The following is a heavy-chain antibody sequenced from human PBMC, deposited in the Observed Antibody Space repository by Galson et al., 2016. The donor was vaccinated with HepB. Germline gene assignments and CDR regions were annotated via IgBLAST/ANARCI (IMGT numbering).Heavy chain of an antibody. D-gene: IGHD3-22*01. CDR2: ISGSSNYI. Sequence: SLRLSCATSGFTFRTYSMNWVRQAPGKGLEWVSSISGSSNYIYHADSVKGRFTISRDNAKNSLYLQMSSLRVEDTAVYYCASDYYEKSGYNYWGQGTLVTVSS. J-gene: IGHJ4*01. CDR3: ASDYYEKSGYNY. CDR1: GFTFRTYS. V-gene: IGHV3-21*01.